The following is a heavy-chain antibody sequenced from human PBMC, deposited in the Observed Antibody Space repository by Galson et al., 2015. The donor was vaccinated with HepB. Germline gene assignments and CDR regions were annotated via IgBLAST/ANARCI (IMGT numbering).Heavy chain of an antibody. Sequence: SVKVSCKASGYTFTGYYTHWVRQAPGQGLEWMGWINPNSGGTNYAQKFQGRVTMTRDTSISTAYMELSRLRSDDTAVYYCARDFCSSTSCYTGWGQGTLVTVSS. CDR3: ARDFCSSTSCYTG. CDR1: GYTFTGYY. V-gene: IGHV1-2*02. CDR2: INPNSGGT. J-gene: IGHJ4*02. D-gene: IGHD2-2*02.